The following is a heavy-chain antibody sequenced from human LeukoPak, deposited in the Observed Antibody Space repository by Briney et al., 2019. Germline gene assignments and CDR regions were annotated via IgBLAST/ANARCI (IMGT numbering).Heavy chain of an antibody. CDR3: ARGGPYSNYESLDYYYYYMDV. CDR1: GGTFSSYA. CDR2: IIPIFGTA. Sequence: GASVKVSCKASGGTFSSYAISWVRQAPGQGLEWMGGIIPIFGTANYAQKFQGRVTITTDESTSTAYMELSSLRSEDTAVYYCARGGPYSNYESLDYYYYYMDVWGKGTTVTVSS. V-gene: IGHV1-69*05. J-gene: IGHJ6*03. D-gene: IGHD4-11*01.